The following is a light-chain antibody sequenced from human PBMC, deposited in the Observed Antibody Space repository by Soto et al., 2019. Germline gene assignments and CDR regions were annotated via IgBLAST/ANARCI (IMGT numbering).Light chain of an antibody. CDR2: GAF. CDR1: QSVSSN. V-gene: IGKV3-15*01. J-gene: IGKJ4*01. Sequence: EIVMTQSPATLSVSPGETATLSCRASQSVSSNLAWYQQKPGQGPRLLIYGAFTSATGIPARFSGSGSGTEFPLTIRSLQSEELAVNYCQQYKNWPPLTFGGGTKVEIK. CDR3: QQYKNWPPLT.